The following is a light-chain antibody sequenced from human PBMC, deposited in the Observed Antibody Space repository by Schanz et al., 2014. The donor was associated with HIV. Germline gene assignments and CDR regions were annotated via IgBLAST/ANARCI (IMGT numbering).Light chain of an antibody. CDR1: QSINNNY. J-gene: IGKJ4*01. CDR3: QQRSHWPLT. V-gene: IGKV3D-20*02. CDR2: DTF. Sequence: IVLTQSPGTLSLSPGERATLSCRASQSINNNYLAWYRQRPGQAPRLLIYDTFRRATGVPDRFSGSGSGTEFILTINTLRPEDSAVYYCQQRSHWPLTFGGGTKVEIK.